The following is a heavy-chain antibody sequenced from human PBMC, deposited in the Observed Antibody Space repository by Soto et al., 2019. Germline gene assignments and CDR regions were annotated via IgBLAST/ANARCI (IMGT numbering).Heavy chain of an antibody. Sequence: EVQLVESGGGLVQPGGSLRLSCAASGFTFSRYWMHWVRQAPGKGLVWVSRINPDGSSTNYADSVKGRFTISRDSAKNTLYLQVNRARVEDTAVYYCARGGADTARAHEYWGQGTLVTVSS. J-gene: IGHJ4*02. CDR2: INPDGSST. CDR1: GFTFSRYW. CDR3: ARGGADTARAHEY. D-gene: IGHD2-21*02. V-gene: IGHV3-74*01.